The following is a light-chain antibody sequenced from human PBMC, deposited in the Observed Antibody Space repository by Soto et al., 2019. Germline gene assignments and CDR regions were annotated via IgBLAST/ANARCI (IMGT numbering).Light chain of an antibody. CDR2: DVS. J-gene: IGLJ1*01. CDR3: CSYAGSPRYV. CDR1: SSDVGGYNY. Sequence: QSALTQPRSVSGSPGQSVTISCTGTSSDVGGYNYVSWYQQHPGKAPKVMIYDVSERPSGVPDRFSGSKSVNTASLTISVLQAEDEADYYCCSYAGSPRYVLGTGTKLTVL. V-gene: IGLV2-11*01.